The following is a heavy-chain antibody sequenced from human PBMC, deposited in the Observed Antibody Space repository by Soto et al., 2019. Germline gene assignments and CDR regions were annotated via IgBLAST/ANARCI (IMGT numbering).Heavy chain of an antibody. CDR1: GFTFSSYG. V-gene: IGHV3-33*01. Sequence: QVQLVESGGGVVQPGRSLRLSCAASGFTFSSYGMHWVRQAPGKGLEWVAVIWYDGSNKYYADSVKGRFTISRDNSKNTLYLQMNSMRAEDTAVYYCARGGVVVVPAAIYDTPIFDYWGQGTLVTVSS. CDR2: IWYDGSNK. J-gene: IGHJ4*02. CDR3: ARGGVVVVPAAIYDTPIFDY. D-gene: IGHD2-2*01.